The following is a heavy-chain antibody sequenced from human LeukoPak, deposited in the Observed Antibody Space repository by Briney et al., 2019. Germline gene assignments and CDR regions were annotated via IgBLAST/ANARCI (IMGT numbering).Heavy chain of an antibody. Sequence: PGGSLRLSCTASGFTFSSYWMSWVRQAPGKGLEWVANIKQDGSEKYYVDSVKGRFTISRDNSKNTLYLQMNSLRAEDTAVYYCARDRGWYGPYYYGMDVWGQGTTVTVSS. J-gene: IGHJ6*02. D-gene: IGHD6-19*01. CDR1: GFTFSSYW. CDR2: IKQDGSEK. CDR3: ARDRGWYGPYYYGMDV. V-gene: IGHV3-7*01.